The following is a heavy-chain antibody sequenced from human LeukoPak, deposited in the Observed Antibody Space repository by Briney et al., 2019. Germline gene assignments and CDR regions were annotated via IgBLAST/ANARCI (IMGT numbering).Heavy chain of an antibody. J-gene: IGHJ5*02. CDR3: AREFYPRPKVVRGVIVWFDP. V-gene: IGHV4-34*01. D-gene: IGHD3-10*01. CDR2: INHSGST. Sequence: SETLSLTCAVYGGSFSGYYWSWIRQPPGKGLEWIGEINHSGSTNYNPSLKSRVTISVDTSKNQFSLKLSSVTAADTAVYYCAREFYPRPKVVRGVIVWFDPWGQGTLVTVSS. CDR1: GGSFSGYY.